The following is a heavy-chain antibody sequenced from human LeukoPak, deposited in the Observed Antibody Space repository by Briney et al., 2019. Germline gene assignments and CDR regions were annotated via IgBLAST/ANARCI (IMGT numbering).Heavy chain of an antibody. Sequence: ESGPTLVKPTETLTLTCTFPGFSLDSTAVGVGWVRQPPGKALEWLALIYGSDDKRYMPSLQNRLTITKDTSKNLVVLTMANVDPVDTATYYCARQGYGYVYFDFWGRGILVTVSS. CDR1: GFSLDSTAVG. V-gene: IGHV2-5*01. J-gene: IGHJ4*02. CDR2: IYGSDDK. CDR3: ARQGYGYVYFDF. D-gene: IGHD5-18*01.